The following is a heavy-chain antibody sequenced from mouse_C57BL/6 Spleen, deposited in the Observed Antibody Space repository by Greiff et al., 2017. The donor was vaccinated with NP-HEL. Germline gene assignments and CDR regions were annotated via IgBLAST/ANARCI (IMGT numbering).Heavy chain of an antibody. V-gene: IGHV1-52*01. CDR2: IDPSDSDT. Sequence: VQLQQPGAELVRPGSSVKLSCKASGYTFTSYWMHWVKQRPIQGLEWIGNIDPSDSDTHYNQKFKDKATLTVDKSSSTAYMQLSSLTSDDAAVYYCARGGYYPYHAMDYWGQGTSVTVSS. D-gene: IGHD2-3*01. CDR1: GYTFTSYW. CDR3: ARGGYYPYHAMDY. J-gene: IGHJ4*01.